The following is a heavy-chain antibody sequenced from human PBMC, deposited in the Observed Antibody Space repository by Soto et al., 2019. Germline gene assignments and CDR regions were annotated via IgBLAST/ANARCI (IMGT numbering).Heavy chain of an antibody. CDR3: ARGIEGWYQGRYYYGMDV. Sequence: QVQLQESGPGLVKPSETLSLTCTVSGGSVSSGSYYWSWIRQPPGKGLEWIGYIYYSGRTHYNPSLKSRVTISVDTSKTQFSLKLGSVTAAHTAVYYCARGIEGWYQGRYYYGMDVWGQGTTVTVSS. D-gene: IGHD6-19*01. J-gene: IGHJ6*02. CDR1: GGSVSSGSYY. V-gene: IGHV4-61*01. CDR2: IYYSGRT.